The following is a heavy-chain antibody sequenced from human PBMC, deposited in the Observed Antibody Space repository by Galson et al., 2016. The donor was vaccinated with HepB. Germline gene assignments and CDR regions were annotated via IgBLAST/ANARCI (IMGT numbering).Heavy chain of an antibody. CDR1: GDTFHRYT. J-gene: IGHJ4*02. CDR2: IVPIIGVP. CDR3: AREGDGAYFDY. V-gene: IGHV1-69*10. D-gene: IGHD2-21*01. Sequence: SCKASGDTFHRYTVNWVRQAPGQGLEWMGGIVPIIGVPHYAQKFQGRVTITADKSTNTDYMELSSLRSDDTAIYYCAREGDGAYFDYWGQGTLVTVSS.